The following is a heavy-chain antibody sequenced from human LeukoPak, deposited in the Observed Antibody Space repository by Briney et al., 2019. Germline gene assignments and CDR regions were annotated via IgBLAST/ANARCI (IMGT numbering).Heavy chain of an antibody. CDR2: ISAYNGNT. CDR3: ARHGSGSYHTIDY. Sequence: GASVKVSCKASGYTLRSYGITWVRQAPGQGLEWMGWISAYNGNTKYPQKLQGRVTMTTDTSTSTAYMELRSLRSDDTAVYYCARHGSGSYHTIDYWGQGTLVTVSS. V-gene: IGHV1-18*01. D-gene: IGHD3-10*01. CDR1: GYTLRSYG. J-gene: IGHJ4*02.